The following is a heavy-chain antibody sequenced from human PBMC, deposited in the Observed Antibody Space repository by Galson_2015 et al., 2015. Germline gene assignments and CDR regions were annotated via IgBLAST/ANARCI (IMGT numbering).Heavy chain of an antibody. D-gene: IGHD3-10*01. CDR1: GFTFSNYA. CDR3: TTDFSDGWFGG. J-gene: IGHJ4*02. V-gene: IGHV3-15*01. CDR2: IKSKSVGGTT. Sequence: SLRLSCAASGFTFSNYAMSWVRQAPGKGLEWVGRIKSKSVGGTTDYAAPVKGRFTVSRDDSKNMAYLQMNSLKPEDTAMYYCTTDFSDGWFGGWGQGTLVTVPS.